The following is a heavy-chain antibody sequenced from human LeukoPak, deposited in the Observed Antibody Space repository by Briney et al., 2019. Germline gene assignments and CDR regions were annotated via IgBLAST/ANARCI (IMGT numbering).Heavy chain of an antibody. D-gene: IGHD3-22*01. V-gene: IGHV3-23*01. CDR2: ISGSGGST. Sequence: PGGSLRLSCAASGFTFSNFAMSWVRQAPGKGLEWVSAISGSGGSTYYADSVKGRFTISRDNSKNTLYLQMNSLRAEDTAVYYCAKSSYYDSSGYYREYYFDYWGQGTLVTVSS. J-gene: IGHJ4*02. CDR3: AKSSYYDSSGYYREYYFDY. CDR1: GFTFSNFA.